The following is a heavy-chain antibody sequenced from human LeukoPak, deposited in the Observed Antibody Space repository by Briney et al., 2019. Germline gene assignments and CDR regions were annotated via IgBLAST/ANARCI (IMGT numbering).Heavy chain of an antibody. CDR2: ISGSGGST. CDR1: GSTFSNAW. D-gene: IGHD2-8*01. CDR3: AKDPDCTSGICYTFFDY. Sequence: PGGSLRLSCAASGSTFSNAWMSWVRQAPGKGLEWVSAISGSGGSTYYADSVKGRFTISRDNSKNTLYLQMNSLRAEDTAVYYCAKDPDCTSGICYTFFDYWGQGTLVTVSS. J-gene: IGHJ4*02. V-gene: IGHV3-23*01.